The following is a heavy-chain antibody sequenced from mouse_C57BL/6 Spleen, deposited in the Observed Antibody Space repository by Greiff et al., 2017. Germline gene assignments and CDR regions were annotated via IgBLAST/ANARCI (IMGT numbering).Heavy chain of an antibody. V-gene: IGHV1-4*01. J-gene: IGHJ2*01. Sequence: VQLQQSGAELARPGASVKMSCKASGYTFTSYTMHWVKQRPGQGLEWIGYINPSSGYTKYNQKFKDKATLTADKSSSTAYMQLSSLTSEDSAVYYCANFDYGRSSDFDYWGQGTTLTVSS. D-gene: IGHD1-1*01. CDR1: GYTFTSYT. CDR3: ANFDYGRSSDFDY. CDR2: INPSSGYT.